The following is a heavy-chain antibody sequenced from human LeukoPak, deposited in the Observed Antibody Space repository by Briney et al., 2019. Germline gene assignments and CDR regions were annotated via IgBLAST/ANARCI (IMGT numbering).Heavy chain of an antibody. J-gene: IGHJ4*02. D-gene: IGHD6-13*01. CDR1: GFSFSSSA. CDR2: CGTGGDT. V-gene: IGHV3-23*01. CDR3: AKKTPGTHPFDY. Sequence: GGSLRLSCAASGFSFSSSAMNWVRQAPGKGLEWVSACGTGGDTYYADSVKGRFTISRDNSKNTLYLQTTSLRAEDTAVYYCAKKTPGTHPFDYWGQGTLVTVSP.